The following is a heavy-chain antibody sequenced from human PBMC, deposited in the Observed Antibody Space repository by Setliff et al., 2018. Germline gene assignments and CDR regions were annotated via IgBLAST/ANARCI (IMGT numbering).Heavy chain of an antibody. V-gene: IGHV7-4-1*02. CDR2: INTNTGNP. D-gene: IGHD6-6*01. J-gene: IGHJ6*03. Sequence: ASVKVSCKASGYTFTSYYMHWVRQAPGQGLEWMGWINTNTGNPTYAQGFTGRFVFSLDTSVSTTYLQISSLKAEGTAVYYCARGEYTSLPSGVYYHMDVWGKGTTVTVSS. CDR3: ARGEYTSLPSGVYYHMDV. CDR1: GYTFTSYY.